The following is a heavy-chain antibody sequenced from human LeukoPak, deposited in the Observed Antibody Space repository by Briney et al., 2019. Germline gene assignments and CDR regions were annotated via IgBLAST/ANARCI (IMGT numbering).Heavy chain of an antibody. CDR2: IWYDGSNK. CDR1: GFTFSSYG. V-gene: IGHV3-33*01. CDR3: ARYGPIGTNFDY. Sequence: GGSLRLSCAASGFTFSSYGMHWVRQATGKGLEWVAVIWYDGSNKYYADSVKGRFTISRDNSKNTLYLQMNSLRAVDTAVYYCARYGPIGTNFDYWGQGTLVTVSS. J-gene: IGHJ4*02. D-gene: IGHD4/OR15-4a*01.